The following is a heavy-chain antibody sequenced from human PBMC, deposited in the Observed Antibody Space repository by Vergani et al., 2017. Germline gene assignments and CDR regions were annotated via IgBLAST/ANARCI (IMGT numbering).Heavy chain of an antibody. CDR2: INHSGST. D-gene: IGHD6-19*01. Sequence: QVQLQQWGAGLLRPSETLSLTCAVYGGSFSGYYWSWIRQPPGKGLEWIGEINHSGSTNYNPSLKSRVTISVDTSKNQFSLKLRYVTAADTDVYYCAGGQLSKRRKGAVDKRGAFDIWGQGMMVTVSA. J-gene: IGHJ3*02. V-gene: IGHV4-34*01. CDR1: GGSFSGYY. CDR3: AGGQLSKRRKGAVDKRGAFDI.